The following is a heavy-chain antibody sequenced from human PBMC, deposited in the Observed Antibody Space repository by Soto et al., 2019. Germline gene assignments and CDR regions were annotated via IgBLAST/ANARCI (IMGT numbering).Heavy chain of an antibody. CDR1: GYIFSDYG. V-gene: IGHV1-18*04. Sequence: QVHVVQSGAEVKKPGDSVKVSCKTSGYIFSDYGINWVRQAPGQGLEWMGWISTYSGNANLAQKLQGRVTMTTDTSTNTAYMELTSLKSDDTAVYYCAKRTSGTTWGESDYWGQGTLVTVSS. J-gene: IGHJ4*02. CDR3: AKRTSGTTWGESDY. CDR2: ISTYSGNA. D-gene: IGHD3-10*01.